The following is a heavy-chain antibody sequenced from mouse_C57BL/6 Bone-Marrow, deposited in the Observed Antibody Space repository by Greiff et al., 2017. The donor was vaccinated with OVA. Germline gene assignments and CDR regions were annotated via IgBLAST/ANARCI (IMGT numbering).Heavy chain of an antibody. J-gene: IGHJ2*01. D-gene: IGHD6-5*01. CDR3: ARSYYYFDY. Sequence: EVKLQESGGDLVKPGGSLKLSCAASGFTFSSYGMSWVRQTPDKRLEWVATISSGGSYTYYPDSVKGRSTISRDNAKNTLYLQMSSLKSEDTAMYYCARSYYYFDYWGQGTTLTVSS. CDR2: ISSGGSYT. V-gene: IGHV5-6*01. CDR1: GFTFSSYG.